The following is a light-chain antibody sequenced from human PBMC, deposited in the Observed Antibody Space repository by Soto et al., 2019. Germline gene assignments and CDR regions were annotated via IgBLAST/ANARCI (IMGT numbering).Light chain of an antibody. CDR1: QSVSSSY. V-gene: IGKV3-20*01. Sequence: EIVFTQSPVTLSLSPGERATLSCRASQSVSSSYLAWYQQKPGQAPRLLIYGASSRATGIPDRFSGSGSGTDFTLTISRLEPEDFAVYYCQQYGSSLLWTFGQGPKVDIK. CDR2: GAS. J-gene: IGKJ1*01. CDR3: QQYGSSLLWT.